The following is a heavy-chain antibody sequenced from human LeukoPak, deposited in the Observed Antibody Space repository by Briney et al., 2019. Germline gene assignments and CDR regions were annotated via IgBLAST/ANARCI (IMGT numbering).Heavy chain of an antibody. J-gene: IGHJ6*03. D-gene: IGHD3-10*01. CDR1: GFTFSSYG. V-gene: IGHV3-30*03. CDR3: ARRRYYGSGSSNFYYYYMDV. Sequence: GGSLRLSCAASGFTFSSYGMHWVRQAPGRGLEWVAVISYDGSNKYYADSVKGRFTISRDNSKNTLYLQMNSLRPEDTAVYYCARRRYYGSGSSNFYYYYMDVWGKGTTVTVSS. CDR2: ISYDGSNK.